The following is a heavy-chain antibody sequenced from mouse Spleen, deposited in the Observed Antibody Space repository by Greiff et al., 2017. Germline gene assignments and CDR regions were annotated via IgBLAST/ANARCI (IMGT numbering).Heavy chain of an antibody. CDR3: ARSRAGTEYAMDY. CDR2: IYPGDGDT. D-gene: IGHD2-14*01. CDR1: GYAFSSSW. Sequence: VQLQQSGPELVKPGASVKISCKASGYAFSSSWMNWVKQRPGKGLEWIGRIYPGDGDTNYNGKFKGKATLTADKSSSTAYMQLSSLTSEDSAVYFCARSRAGTEYAMDYSGQGTPVTAS. J-gene: IGHJ4*01. V-gene: IGHV1-82*01.